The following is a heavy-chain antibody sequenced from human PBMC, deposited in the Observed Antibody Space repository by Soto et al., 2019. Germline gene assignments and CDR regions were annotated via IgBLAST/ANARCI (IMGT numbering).Heavy chain of an antibody. CDR2: IYYSGST. J-gene: IGHJ6*02. CDR3: ARARMDYDFWSGYNYYYYGMDV. Sequence: SETLSLTCTVSGGSISSGGYYWSWIRQHPGKGLEWIGYIYYSGSTYYNPSLKSRVTISVDTSKNQLSLKLSSVTAADTAVYYCARARMDYDFWSGYNYYYYGMDVWGQGTTVTVYS. D-gene: IGHD3-3*01. CDR1: GGSISSGGYY. V-gene: IGHV4-31*03.